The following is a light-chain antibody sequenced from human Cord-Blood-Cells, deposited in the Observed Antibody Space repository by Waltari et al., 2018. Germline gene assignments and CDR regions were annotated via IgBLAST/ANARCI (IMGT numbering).Light chain of an antibody. CDR2: EGS. V-gene: IGLV2-23*01. Sequence: QSALTQPASVSGTPGHSITISCTGTSRDVGSYNLFSWYQQHPGKAPKPMMYEGSKRPSGVSKRCSGSKSGNSAYLTISGLQAEDEAEYSCCSYAGSSPWVFGGGTKLTVL. CDR3: CSYAGSSPWV. J-gene: IGLJ3*02. CDR1: SRDVGSYNL.